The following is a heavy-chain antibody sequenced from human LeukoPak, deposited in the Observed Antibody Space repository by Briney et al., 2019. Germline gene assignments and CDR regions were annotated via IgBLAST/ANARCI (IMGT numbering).Heavy chain of an antibody. CDR1: GYTFTGYY. Sequence: ASVKVSCKASGYTFTGYYMHWVRQAPGQGLEWMGWINPNSGGTNYAQKFQGRVTMTRDTSISTAYMELSRLRSDDTAVYYCARDSMDYGILTGYYNGWFDPWGQGTLVTVSS. CDR3: ARDSMDYGILTGYYNGWFDP. CDR2: INPNSGGT. D-gene: IGHD3-9*01. V-gene: IGHV1-2*02. J-gene: IGHJ5*02.